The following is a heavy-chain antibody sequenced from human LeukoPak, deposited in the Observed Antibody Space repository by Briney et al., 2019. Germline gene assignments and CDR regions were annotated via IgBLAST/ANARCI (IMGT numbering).Heavy chain of an antibody. CDR1: GFTFSSYS. V-gene: IGHV3-48*04. Sequence: QTGGSLRLSCAASGFTFSSYSMNWVRQAPGKGLEWVSYISSNSSTIYYADSVKGRFTISRDNAKNSLYLQMNSLRAEDTAVYYCARASEQQFWGQGTLVTVSS. CDR2: ISSNSSTI. CDR3: ARASEQQF. J-gene: IGHJ4*02. D-gene: IGHD6-13*01.